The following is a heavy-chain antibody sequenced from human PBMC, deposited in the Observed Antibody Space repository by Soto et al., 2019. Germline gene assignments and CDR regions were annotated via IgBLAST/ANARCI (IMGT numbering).Heavy chain of an antibody. Sequence: QITLKESGPALVKPTQTLTLTCTFSGFSLSTSGVGVGWIRQPPGKALEWLALIYWDDDKRYSPSLKSRPTITKDTSKNQVVLTMTSMDPVDTATYYCAHRAPWSGWGYYYGMDVWGQGTTVTVSS. J-gene: IGHJ6*02. CDR3: AHRAPWSGWGYYYGMDV. CDR1: GFSLSTSGVG. CDR2: IYWDDDK. V-gene: IGHV2-5*02. D-gene: IGHD3-3*01.